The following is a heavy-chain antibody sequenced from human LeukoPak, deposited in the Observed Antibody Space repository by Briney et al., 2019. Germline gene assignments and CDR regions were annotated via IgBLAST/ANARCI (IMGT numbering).Heavy chain of an antibody. CDR2: IKQDGSEK. J-gene: IGHJ4*02. CDR1: GFTFSSYW. V-gene: IGHV3-7*01. CDR3: ARDDTGSSFRY. Sequence: QTGGPLRLSCAASGFTFSSYWMSWVRQAPGKGLEWVANIKQDGSEKYYVDSVKGRFTISRDNAKNSLYLQMNSLRAEDTAVYYCARDDTGSSFRYWGQGTLVTVSS. D-gene: IGHD2-2*01.